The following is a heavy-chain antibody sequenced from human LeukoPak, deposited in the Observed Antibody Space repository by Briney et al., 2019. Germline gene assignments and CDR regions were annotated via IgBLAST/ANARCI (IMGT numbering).Heavy chain of an antibody. CDR2: IYWNDDK. V-gene: IGHV2-5*01. CDR3: AHRLGSEYSTSWRYSDY. CDR1: GFSLSTYGVG. Sequence: SGPTLVKPRQTLTLTCTFSGFSLSTYGVGVGWIRQPPGKALEWLALIYWNDDKRYSPSLKSRLTITKDTSKNQVVLTMTNMDPVDTATYYCAHRLGSEYSTSWRYSDYWGQGTLVTVSS. J-gene: IGHJ4*02. D-gene: IGHD6-13*01.